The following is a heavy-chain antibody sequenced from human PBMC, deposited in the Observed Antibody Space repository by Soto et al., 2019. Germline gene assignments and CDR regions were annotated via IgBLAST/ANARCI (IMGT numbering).Heavy chain of an antibody. J-gene: IGHJ4*02. CDR1: GFTFSSYA. CDR3: AKDKTAMVTVGDY. CDR2: ISGSGGST. Sequence: EVQLLESGGGLAQPGGSLRLSCAASGFTFSSYAMSWVRQAPGKGLEWVSAISGSGGSTYYADSVKGRFTISRDNSKNTLYLQMNSLRAEDTAVYYCAKDKTAMVTVGDYWGQGTLVTVSS. V-gene: IGHV3-23*01. D-gene: IGHD5-18*01.